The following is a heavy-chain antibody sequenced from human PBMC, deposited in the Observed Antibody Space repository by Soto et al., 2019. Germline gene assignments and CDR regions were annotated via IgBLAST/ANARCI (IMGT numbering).Heavy chain of an antibody. CDR1: GGSISNSNW. V-gene: IGHV4-4*02. CDR2: IYHSGST. J-gene: IGHJ4*02. Sequence: QVQLQESGPGLVKPSGTLSLTCGVFGGSISNSNWWTWVRQPPGKGLEWIGEIYHSGSTNCNSSLMSRVTKSLDKVNIKFSLKLTSVTAAGMDVYYCAHRPIVGAAIWGQGTLVTVSS. D-gene: IGHD1-26*01. CDR3: AHRPIVGAAI.